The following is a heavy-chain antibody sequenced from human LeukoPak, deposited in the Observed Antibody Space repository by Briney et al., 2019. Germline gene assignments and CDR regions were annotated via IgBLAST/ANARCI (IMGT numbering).Heavy chain of an antibody. J-gene: IGHJ4*02. Sequence: GASVKVSCKASGYTFTNFFMHWVRQAPGQGLEWMGIINPSSGGTTYTQKFQGRVTMTRDTSTSTVYMELGSLRSEDTAVYYCARPVMAAAGAHFDYWGQGTLVTVSS. CDR1: GYTFTNFF. D-gene: IGHD6-13*01. CDR3: ARPVMAAAGAHFDY. V-gene: IGHV1-46*01. CDR2: INPSSGGT.